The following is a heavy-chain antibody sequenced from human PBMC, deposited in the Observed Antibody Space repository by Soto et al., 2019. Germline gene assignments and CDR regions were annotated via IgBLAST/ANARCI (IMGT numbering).Heavy chain of an antibody. Sequence: EVQLLESGGGLVEPGGSLRLSCAASGFSFSSCAMSWVRQAPGKGLEWVSAISGSGGSTYYADSVKGRFTISRDNSKGTLDLQMNSLRAEDTAVYYCAKEKTSTSWRWFDPWGQGTLVTVSS. CDR2: ISGSGGST. CDR3: AKEKTSTSWRWFDP. CDR1: GFSFSSCA. D-gene: IGHD2-2*01. J-gene: IGHJ5*02. V-gene: IGHV3-23*01.